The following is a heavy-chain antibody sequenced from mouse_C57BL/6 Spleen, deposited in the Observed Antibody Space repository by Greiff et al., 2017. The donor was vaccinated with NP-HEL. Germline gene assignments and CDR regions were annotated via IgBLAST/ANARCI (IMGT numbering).Heavy chain of an antibody. CDR3: TRPSIYYYGSSIDY. J-gene: IGHJ2*01. CDR1: GYTFTDYE. V-gene: IGHV1-15*01. D-gene: IGHD1-1*01. CDR2: IDPETGGT. Sequence: QQSGAELVRPGASVTLSCKASGYTFTDYEMHWVKQTPVHGLEWIGAIDPETGGTAYNQKFKGKAILTADKSSSTAYMELRSLTSEDSAVYYCTRPSIYYYGSSIDYWGQGTTLTVSS.